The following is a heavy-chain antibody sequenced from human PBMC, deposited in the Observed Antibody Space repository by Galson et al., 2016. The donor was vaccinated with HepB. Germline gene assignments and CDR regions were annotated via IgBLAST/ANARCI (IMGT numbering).Heavy chain of an antibody. Sequence: SLRLSCAASGFTLSHYAMHWVRQGPDKGLEWVAGISWDGTNIAYADSVKGRFTISRDNADNSLSLQMNSLRAEDTAVYYCARVSSGWSLPLRRKAGHWFDPWGQGTLVTVSS. D-gene: IGHD6-19*01. V-gene: IGHV3-9*01. J-gene: IGHJ5*02. CDR2: ISWDGTNI. CDR3: ARVSSGWSLPLRRKAGHWFDP. CDR1: GFTLSHYA.